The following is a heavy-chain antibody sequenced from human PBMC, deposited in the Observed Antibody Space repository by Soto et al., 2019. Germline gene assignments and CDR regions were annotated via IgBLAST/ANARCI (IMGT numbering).Heavy chain of an antibody. J-gene: IGHJ5*02. V-gene: IGHV4-31*03. Sequence: QVQLQESGPGLVKPSQTLSLTCTVSGGSISSGGYYWSWIRQHPGKGLEWIGYIYYSGSTYYNPSLQSRLTISVDTSKHQFSLKLSSVTAEDTAVYYCARAYQAPDIAVAGTGWFDPWGQGTLVTVSS. CDR2: IYYSGST. D-gene: IGHD6-19*01. CDR1: GGSISSGGYY. CDR3: ARAYQAPDIAVAGTGWFDP.